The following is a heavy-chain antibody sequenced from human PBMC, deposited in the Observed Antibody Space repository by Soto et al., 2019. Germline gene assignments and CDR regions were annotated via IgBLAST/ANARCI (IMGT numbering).Heavy chain of an antibody. CDR1: GDSVSSNSAA. V-gene: IGHV6-1*01. J-gene: IGHJ6*02. D-gene: IGHD3-3*01. CDR2: TYYRSKWYD. CDR3: TRTRVYDSYNYYGMAV. Sequence: SQTLSLTCAISGDSVSSNSAAWNWIRQSPSRGLEWLGRTYYRSKWYDDYAVSVKSRISINPDTSRNQFSLQLNSVTPEDTAVYYCTRTRVYDSYNYYGMAVWGQGTTVTVSS.